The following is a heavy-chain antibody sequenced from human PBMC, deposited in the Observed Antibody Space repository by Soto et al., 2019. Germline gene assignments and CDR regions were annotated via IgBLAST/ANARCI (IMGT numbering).Heavy chain of an antibody. CDR3: AILDILTGYYNGY. J-gene: IGHJ4*02. CDR2: INPSGGST. V-gene: IGHV1-46*01. D-gene: IGHD3-9*01. Sequence: GASVKVSCKASGGTFSSYAISWVRQAPGQGLEWMGIINPSGGSTSYAQKFQGRVTMTRDTSTSTVYMELSSLRSEDTAVYYCAILDILTGYYNGYWGQGTLVTVSS. CDR1: GGTFSSYA.